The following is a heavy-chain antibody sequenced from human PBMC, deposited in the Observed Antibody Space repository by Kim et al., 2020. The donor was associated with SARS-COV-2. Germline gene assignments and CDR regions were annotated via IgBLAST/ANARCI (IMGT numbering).Heavy chain of an antibody. CDR3: SRHSGKHGDRGFDN. D-gene: IGHD4-17*01. V-gene: IGHV3-73*01. Sequence: GGSLRLSCAASGFTFSASAMHWVRQASGKGLEWVGRIRSKPNNYATSYAASVTGRFTISRDDSTNTVYPQMDSLKTDDTAVYFCSRHSGKHGDRGFDNWGQGPLVTVSS. CDR2: IRSKPNNYAT. J-gene: IGHJ4*02. CDR1: GFTFSASA.